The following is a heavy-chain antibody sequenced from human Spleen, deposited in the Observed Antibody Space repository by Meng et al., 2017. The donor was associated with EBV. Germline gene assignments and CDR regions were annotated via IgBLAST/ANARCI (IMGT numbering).Heavy chain of an antibody. CDR1: GGSFSTFS. CDR3: ATEPY. J-gene: IGHJ4*02. D-gene: IGHD1-14*01. Sequence: QVQLVQSGAEVKEPGSSVKVSCKASGGSFSTFSINWVRQAPGQGLEWVGMIIPIYGRTSYAQKFQGRVTIIADESTSTAYLDLSSLRSDDTAMYYCATEPYWGQGTLVTVSS. V-gene: IGHV1-69*18. CDR2: IIPIYGRT.